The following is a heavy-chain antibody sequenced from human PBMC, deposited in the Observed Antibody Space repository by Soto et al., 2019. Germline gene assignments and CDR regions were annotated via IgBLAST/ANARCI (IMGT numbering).Heavy chain of an antibody. CDR3: ARVRLGATTRYFDY. Sequence: GGSLRLSCAASGFTFSDHYMDWVRQAPGKGLEWVGRIKNKDNSYSTQYAASVDGRFTISRDDSENSLFLQMNSLKTDDTALYYCARVRLGATTRYFDYWGQGALVTVSS. CDR2: IKNKDNSYST. CDR1: GFTFSDHY. V-gene: IGHV3-72*01. J-gene: IGHJ4*01. D-gene: IGHD1-26*01.